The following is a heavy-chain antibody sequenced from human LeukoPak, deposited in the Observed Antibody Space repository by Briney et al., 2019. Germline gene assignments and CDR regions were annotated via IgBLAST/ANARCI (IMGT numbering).Heavy chain of an antibody. J-gene: IGHJ4*02. Sequence: NPSETLSLTCTVSGGSISSYYWSWIRQPPGKGLEWIGYIYYSGSTNYNPSLKSRATMSIDTSKNQFSLKLSSVTAADTAVYYCARWSGYALDWGQGTLVTVSS. CDR3: ARWSGYALD. CDR2: IYYSGST. V-gene: IGHV4-59*01. D-gene: IGHD2-2*01. CDR1: GGSISSYY.